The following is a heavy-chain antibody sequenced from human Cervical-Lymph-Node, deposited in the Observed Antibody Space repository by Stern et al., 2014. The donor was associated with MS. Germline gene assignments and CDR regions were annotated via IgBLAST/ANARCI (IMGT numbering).Heavy chain of an antibody. J-gene: IGHJ4*01. V-gene: IGHV1-2*02. Sequence: QTPLVASAAEPRPPRASLTLSCKASGYIFTAYYLHWVRQPPGHGLEWLGWVNPNSGGTNYAQNFQGRVTMTRDTSISTAYMELRWLGSADTAVYYCARGSGTAYDLRGDYWGQGTLVTVSS. CDR2: VNPNSGGT. CDR3: ARGSGTAYDLRGDY. D-gene: IGHD3-3*01. CDR1: GYIFTAYY.